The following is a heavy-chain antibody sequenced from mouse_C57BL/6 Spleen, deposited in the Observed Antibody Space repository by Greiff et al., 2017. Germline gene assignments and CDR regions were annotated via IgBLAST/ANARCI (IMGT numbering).Heavy chain of an antibody. V-gene: IGHV1-80*01. Sequence: QVQLQQSGAELVKPGASVKISCKASGYAFSSYWMNWVKQRPGKGLEWIGQIYPGDGDTNYNGKFKGKATLTADKSSSTAYMQLSSLTSEDSAVYFCARGHYYGSSYCYYAMDDWGQGTSVTVSS. J-gene: IGHJ4*01. D-gene: IGHD1-1*01. CDR3: ARGHYYGSSYCYYAMDD. CDR1: GYAFSSYW. CDR2: IYPGDGDT.